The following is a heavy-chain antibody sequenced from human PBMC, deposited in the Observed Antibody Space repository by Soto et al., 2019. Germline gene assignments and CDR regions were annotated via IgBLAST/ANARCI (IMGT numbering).Heavy chain of an antibody. CDR2: IYYSGST. J-gene: IGHJ4*02. CDR1: GGSISSGDYY. D-gene: IGHD2-8*01. V-gene: IGHV4-30-4*01. CDR3: ARQDIVLMVYANDY. Sequence: PSETLSLTCTVSGGSISSGDYYWSWIRQPPGKGLEWIGYIYYSGSTYYNPSLKSRVTISVDTSKNQFSLKLSSVTAADTAVYYCARQDIVLMVYANDYWGQGTLVTVSS.